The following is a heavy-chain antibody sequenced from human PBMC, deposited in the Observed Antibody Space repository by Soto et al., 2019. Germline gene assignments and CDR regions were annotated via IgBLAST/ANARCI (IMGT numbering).Heavy chain of an antibody. CDR2: ISDDGSKG. D-gene: IGHD3-16*01. V-gene: IGHV3-30*18. CDR1: GFPFSSYG. Sequence: QVQLVESGGGVVQPGRSLRLSCAASGFPFSSYGMHWVRQVPGKGLAWAAVISDDGSKGWYADSVKGRFTISTDNSKNTLSLQMHSLRSEDTAVYYCAKGIYRGSHHDGAEAWGQGNLVTVSS. CDR3: AKGIYRGSHHDGAEA. J-gene: IGHJ5*02.